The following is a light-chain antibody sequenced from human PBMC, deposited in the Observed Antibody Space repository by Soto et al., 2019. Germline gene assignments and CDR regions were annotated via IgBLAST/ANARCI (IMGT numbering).Light chain of an antibody. CDR2: GAS. CDR3: QQYDNWPRT. J-gene: IGKJ1*01. V-gene: IGKV3-15*01. CDR1: QSVSSN. Sequence: EIVMTQSPATLSVSPGERATLSCRASQSVSSNLAWYQQKPGQAPRLLIYGASTRATGIPARFSGSGSGTEFTLTISSLQSEDFAFYYCQQYDNWPRTFGQGTKVEIK.